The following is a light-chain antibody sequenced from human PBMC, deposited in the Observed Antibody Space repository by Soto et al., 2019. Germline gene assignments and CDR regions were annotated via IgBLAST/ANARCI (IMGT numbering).Light chain of an antibody. CDR1: SGHSNYA. CDR3: QPWGPGIHVV. V-gene: IGLV4-69*01. J-gene: IGLJ2*01. CDR2: VDSDGSH. Sequence: QPVLTQSPSASASLGASVKLTCTLSSGHSNYAIAWHQQQPEKGPRYLMKVDSDGSHSKGDGIPDRFSGSSSGTERYLTISSLQSEDEADYYCQPWGPGIHVVIGGGTKLTVL.